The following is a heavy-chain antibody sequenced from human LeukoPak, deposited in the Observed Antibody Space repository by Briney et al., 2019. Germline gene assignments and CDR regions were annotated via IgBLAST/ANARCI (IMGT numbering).Heavy chain of an antibody. J-gene: IGHJ4*02. CDR3: VKGRWDDIPGAFDY. Sequence: GGSLRLSCAASGFAFSNYEMNWVRQAPGKGLEYVSSISTNGGNTYYADSVKGRFTISRDNSKNTLYLQMSSLRAEDTAVYYCVKGRWDDIPGAFDYWGQGTLVTVSS. CDR1: GFAFSNYE. D-gene: IGHD1-26*01. CDR2: ISTNGGNT. V-gene: IGHV3-64D*09.